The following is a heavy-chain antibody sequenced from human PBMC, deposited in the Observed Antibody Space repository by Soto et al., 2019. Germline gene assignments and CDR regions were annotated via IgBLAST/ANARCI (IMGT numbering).Heavy chain of an antibody. CDR3: ARSVMTYYDYGMDV. J-gene: IGHJ6*02. Sequence: GGSLRLSCAASGFTFSSYSMNWVRQAQGKGLEWVSYISSSSSTIYYADSVKGRFTISRDNAKNSLYLQMNSLRDEDTAVYYCARSVMTYYDYGMDVWGQGTTVTVSS. CDR2: ISSSSSTI. V-gene: IGHV3-48*02. CDR1: GFTFSSYS. D-gene: IGHD2-21*02.